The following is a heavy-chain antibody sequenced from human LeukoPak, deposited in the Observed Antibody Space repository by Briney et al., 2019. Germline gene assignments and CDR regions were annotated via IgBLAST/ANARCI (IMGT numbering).Heavy chain of an antibody. V-gene: IGHV4-59*12. Sequence: SETLSLTCSVSGGSITVYYWNWIRQSPGKGLEWIGSISYSGSTNYNPSLKSRVTISIDTSKNRFSLKVSSVIAADTAKYYCARGGSRSYTSSTLDYWGQGTLVTVSS. CDR1: GGSITVYY. D-gene: IGHD6-6*01. CDR2: ISYSGST. CDR3: ARGGSRSYTSSTLDY. J-gene: IGHJ4*02.